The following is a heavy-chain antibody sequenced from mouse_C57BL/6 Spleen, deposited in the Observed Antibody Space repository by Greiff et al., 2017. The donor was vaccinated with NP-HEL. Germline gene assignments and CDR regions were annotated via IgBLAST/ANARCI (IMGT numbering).Heavy chain of an antibody. CDR2: IDPETGGT. CDR3: TRDHGDYDFYAMDY. V-gene: IGHV1-15*01. D-gene: IGHD2-4*01. J-gene: IGHJ4*01. Sequence: VQLQQSGAELVRPGASVTLSCKASGYTFTDYEMHWVKQTPVHGLEWIGAIDPETGGTAYNQKFKGTAILTADKSSSTAYMELRSLTSEDSAVYYCTRDHGDYDFYAMDYWGQGTSVTVSS. CDR1: GYTFTDYE.